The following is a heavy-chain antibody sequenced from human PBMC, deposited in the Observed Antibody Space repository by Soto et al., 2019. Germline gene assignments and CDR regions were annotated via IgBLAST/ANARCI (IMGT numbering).Heavy chain of an antibody. D-gene: IGHD2-2*01. CDR3: ARMLVPAAVVATPVDY. CDR1: GFTFADYT. Sequence: EVQLVESGGGLVKPGGSLRLSCAASGFTFADYTMHWVRQAPGKGLEWVSSIGKSGDYIFYADSVKGRFTISRDNAKKSLYLQMNGLRVEDTAVYYCARMLVPAAVVATPVDYWGQGTLVTVSS. J-gene: IGHJ4*02. V-gene: IGHV3-21*01. CDR2: IGKSGDYI.